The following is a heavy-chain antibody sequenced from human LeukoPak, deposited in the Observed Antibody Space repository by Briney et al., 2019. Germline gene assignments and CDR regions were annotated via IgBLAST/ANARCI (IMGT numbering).Heavy chain of an antibody. CDR2: ITDSGGDT. CDR1: GFTFSIYA. V-gene: IGHV3-23*01. J-gene: IGHJ4*02. D-gene: IGHD6-6*01. Sequence: GGSLRLSCAASGFTFSIYAMSWVRQAPGKGLEWVSAITDSGGDTYHADSVKGRLTISRDNSKNTLYLQMNSLRVEDTAVYYCAKGSSSSRPYYFDFWSQGTLVTVSS. CDR3: AKGSSSSRPYYFDF.